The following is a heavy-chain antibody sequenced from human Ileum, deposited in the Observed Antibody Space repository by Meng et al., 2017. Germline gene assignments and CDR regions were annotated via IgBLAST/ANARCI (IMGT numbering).Heavy chain of an antibody. J-gene: IGHJ6*02. CDR1: GYSFTSFY. Sequence: ASVKVSCKASGYSFTSFYIHWVRQAPGQGLEWMGVINPDRALTSYAQKFQGRVTMTRDTSSSTVYMELRSLQSEDTAIYYCARDQSWELFRSVRPFYGMDVWGQGTTVTVSS. CDR3: ARDQSWELFRSVRPFYGMDV. CDR2: INPDRALT. D-gene: IGHD1-26*01. V-gene: IGHV1-46*01.